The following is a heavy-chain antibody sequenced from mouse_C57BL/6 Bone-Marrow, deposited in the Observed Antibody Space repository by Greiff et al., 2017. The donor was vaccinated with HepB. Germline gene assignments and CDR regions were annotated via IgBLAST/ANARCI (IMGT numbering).Heavy chain of an antibody. CDR3: AFYYYGSKGYYFDY. D-gene: IGHD1-1*01. CDR2: IDPSDSYT. CDR1: GYTFTSYW. Sequence: QVQLKQPGAELVKPGASVKLSCKASGYTFTSYWMQWVKQRPGQGLEWIGEIDPSDSYTNYNQKFKGKATLTVDTSSSTAYMQLSSLTSEDSAVYYCAFYYYGSKGYYFDYWGQGTTLTVSS. J-gene: IGHJ2*01. V-gene: IGHV1-50*01.